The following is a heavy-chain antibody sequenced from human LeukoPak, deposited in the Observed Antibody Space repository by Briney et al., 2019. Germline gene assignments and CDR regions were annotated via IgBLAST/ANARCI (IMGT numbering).Heavy chain of an antibody. CDR2: INPNSGGT. CDR3: ARMSSSTEFDY. V-gene: IGHV1-2*06. J-gene: IGHJ4*02. Sequence: ASVKVSCKASGYTFTGYYMHWVRQAPGQGLEWMGRINPNSGGTNYAQKFQGRVTMTRDTSISTAYMELSRPRSDDTAVYYCARMSSSTEFDYWGQGTLVTVSS. CDR1: GYTFTGYY. D-gene: IGHD6-6*01.